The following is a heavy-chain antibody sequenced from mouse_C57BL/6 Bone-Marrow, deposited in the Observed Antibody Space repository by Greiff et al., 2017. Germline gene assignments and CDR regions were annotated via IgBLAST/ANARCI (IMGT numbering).Heavy chain of an antibody. CDR1: GFTFSDHG. CDR3: ARGAGQAWFAY. J-gene: IGHJ3*01. V-gene: IGHV5-17*01. D-gene: IGHD6-1*01. Sequence: EVQGVESGGCLVKPGGSLILSCAASGFTFSDHGMHLVRQAPEKGLAWVAYISSGSSTIYYADTVKGRFTISRDNAKNTLFLQMTSLRSEDTAMYYCARGAGQAWFAYWGQGTLVTVSA. CDR2: ISSGSSTI.